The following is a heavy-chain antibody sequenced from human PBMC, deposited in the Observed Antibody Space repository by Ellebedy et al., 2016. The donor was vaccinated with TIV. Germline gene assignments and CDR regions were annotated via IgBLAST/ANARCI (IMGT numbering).Heavy chain of an antibody. V-gene: IGHV1-58*02. CDR2: IVVGRGNT. Sequence: AASVKVSCKASGFTFTSSTMQWVRHARGQRLEWIGWIVVGRGNTNYAQKVQERVTITRDMSTSTAYMELSSLRSEDTAVYYWAATSGSYRSMLLAGPLDDAFDIWGQGTMVTVSS. CDR1: GFTFTSST. D-gene: IGHD1-26*01. J-gene: IGHJ3*02. CDR3: AATSGSYRSMLLAGPLDDAFDI.